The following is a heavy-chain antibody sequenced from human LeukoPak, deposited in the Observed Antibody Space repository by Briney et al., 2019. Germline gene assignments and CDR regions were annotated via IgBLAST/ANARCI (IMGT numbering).Heavy chain of an antibody. CDR1: GFTFSSYA. J-gene: IGHJ6*02. Sequence: GGSLRLSCAASGFTFSSYAMNWVRQAPGKGLEWVSTISGSGGNTYYADSVKGRFTISRDNSKNTLYLQMNSLRAEDTAVYYCAKDLDILTGLYYYYAMDVWGQGTTVTVSS. V-gene: IGHV3-23*01. D-gene: IGHD3-9*01. CDR2: ISGSGGNT. CDR3: AKDLDILTGLYYYYAMDV.